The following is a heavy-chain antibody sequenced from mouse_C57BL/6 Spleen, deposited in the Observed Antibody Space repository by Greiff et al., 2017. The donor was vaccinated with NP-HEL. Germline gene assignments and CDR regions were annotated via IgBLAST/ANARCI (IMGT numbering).Heavy chain of an antibody. CDR3: AKNEFAY. J-gene: IGHJ3*01. Sequence: VQLQQSGAELAKPGASVKLSCKASGYTFTSYWMHWVKQRPGQGLEWIGYINPSSGYTKYNQKFKDKATLTEDKSSSTAYMQLSSLTYEDSAVYYCAKNEFAYWGQGTLVTVSA. CDR2: INPSSGYT. CDR1: GYTFTSYW. V-gene: IGHV1-7*01.